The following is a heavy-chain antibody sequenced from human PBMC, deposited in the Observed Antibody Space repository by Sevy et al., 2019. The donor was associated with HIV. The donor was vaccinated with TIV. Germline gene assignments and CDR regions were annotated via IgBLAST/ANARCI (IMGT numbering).Heavy chain of an antibody. J-gene: IGHJ3*01. D-gene: IGHD6-13*01. CDR2: ISGGGMRT. Sequence: GGSLRLSCAASGFTVTSYAMTWVRQAPGKGLEWVSIISGGGMRTYYADSVKGRLTISRDNQKSTLFLELNNLRAEDTAMYYCAKGDSSSWWSAFDLWGQGTMVTVSS. CDR1: GFTVTSYA. V-gene: IGHV3-23*01. CDR3: AKGDSSSWWSAFDL.